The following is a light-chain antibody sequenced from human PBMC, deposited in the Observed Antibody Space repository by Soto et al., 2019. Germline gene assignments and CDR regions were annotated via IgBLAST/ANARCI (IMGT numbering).Light chain of an antibody. Sequence: EIVLTQSPATLPLSPGERATLSCRASQSISTNLAWYQQRPGQAPRLLIFDASNRATGIPARFSGSGSGTDFTLTISSLEPEDFAVYYCQLRSNWPPQFTFGPGTKVDIK. CDR2: DAS. CDR1: QSISTN. J-gene: IGKJ3*01. CDR3: QLRSNWPPQFT. V-gene: IGKV3-11*01.